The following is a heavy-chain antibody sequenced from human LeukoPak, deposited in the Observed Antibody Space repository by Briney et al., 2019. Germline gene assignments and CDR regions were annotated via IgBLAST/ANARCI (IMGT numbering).Heavy chain of an antibody. Sequence: GASVKVSCKASGYVFSSFGVCWVRQAPGQGLEWMGWSGAYIGNTNYAQKFQGRLTMTTDASMSIAYMELRSLRSDDTAVYYCARGEAAAGTAEYFQHWGQGTLVTVSS. CDR2: SGAYIGNT. CDR3: ARGEAAAGTAEYFQH. J-gene: IGHJ1*01. D-gene: IGHD6-13*01. CDR1: GYVFSSFG. V-gene: IGHV1-18*01.